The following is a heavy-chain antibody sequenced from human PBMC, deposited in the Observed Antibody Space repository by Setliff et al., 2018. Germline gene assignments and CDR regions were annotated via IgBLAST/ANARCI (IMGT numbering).Heavy chain of an antibody. J-gene: IGHJ4*01. V-gene: IGHV1-3*03. Sequence: ASVKVSCKASGYTFTSYAIHWVRQAPGQRLEWMGWINAGNGNTKYSQEFQDRVTITRDTSASIAFMELSSLRSEDMAVYYCARSGGSNWQTKLDYWGHGTLVTVSS. D-gene: IGHD2-15*01. CDR2: INAGNGNT. CDR1: GYTFTSYA. CDR3: ARSGGSNWQTKLDY.